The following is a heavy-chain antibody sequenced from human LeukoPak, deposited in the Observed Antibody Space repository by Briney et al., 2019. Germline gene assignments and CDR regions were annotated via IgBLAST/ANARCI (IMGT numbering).Heavy chain of an antibody. CDR1: GGSFSGYY. D-gene: IGHD3-16*02. CDR2: INHSGST. J-gene: IGHJ5*02. V-gene: IGHV4-34*01. Sequence: SETLSLTCAVYGGSFSGYYWSWIRQPPGKGLEWIGEINHSGSTNYNPSLKSRVTISFYTSKNQFSLKLSSVTAADTAVYYCARTSAGYDYVWGSYRWVNWFDPWGQGTLVTVSS. CDR3: ARTSAGYDYVWGSYRWVNWFDP.